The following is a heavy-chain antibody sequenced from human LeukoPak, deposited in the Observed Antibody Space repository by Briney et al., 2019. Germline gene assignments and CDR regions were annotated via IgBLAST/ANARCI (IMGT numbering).Heavy chain of an antibody. CDR3: ARDQLGVDY. V-gene: IGHV3-23*01. CDR1: GFTFSNYA. J-gene: IGHJ4*02. Sequence: GGSLRLSCVASGFTFSNYAMSWVRQTPGKGLEWVSVISNSGSNTYYADSVKGRFTISRDNSKNTLYLQMNSLRAEDTAVYYCARDQLGVDYWGQGTLVTVSS. CDR2: ISNSGSNT. D-gene: IGHD6-6*01.